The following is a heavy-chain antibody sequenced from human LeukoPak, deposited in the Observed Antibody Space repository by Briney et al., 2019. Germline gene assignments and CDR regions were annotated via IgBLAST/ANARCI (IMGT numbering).Heavy chain of an antibody. Sequence: GGTLRLFCAVSGFTFSSYSMSWVRHAPAKALEWGSASTSSGGSTYYADAEKGRLTISRHNSKNPLYLQMNRLRAEDTAVYYCVKGRADTTYFDYWGQGTLVTVSS. V-gene: IGHV3-23*01. J-gene: IGHJ4*02. D-gene: IGHD1-26*01. CDR3: VKGRADTTYFDY. CDR1: GFTFSSYS. CDR2: STSSGGST.